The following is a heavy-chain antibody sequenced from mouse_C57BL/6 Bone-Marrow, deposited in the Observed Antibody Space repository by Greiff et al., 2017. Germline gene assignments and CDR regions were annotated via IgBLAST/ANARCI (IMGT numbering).Heavy chain of an antibody. CDR3: ARGGYYYGSRGYLDV. Sequence: QVQLQQSGAELARPGASVKLSCKASGYTFTSYGISWVKQRTGPGLEWIGEIYPRSGNTYYNEKFKGKATLTADKSSSTAYMELRRLTSESSAVYFCARGGYYYGSRGYLDVWGTGTTVTVSS. J-gene: IGHJ1*03. CDR2: IYPRSGNT. V-gene: IGHV1-81*01. D-gene: IGHD1-1*01. CDR1: GYTFTSYG.